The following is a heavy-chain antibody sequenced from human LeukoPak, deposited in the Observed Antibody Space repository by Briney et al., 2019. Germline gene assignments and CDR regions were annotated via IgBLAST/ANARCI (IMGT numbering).Heavy chain of an antibody. D-gene: IGHD1-26*01. CDR3: ARGHSANDHYYFDFWA. Sequence: PSETLSLTCAVYGDSFGDSYWSWIRQPPGKGLEWIGEINYSGNTNYNPSLKSRVTISIDTSKNQYSLKLRSVTAADTAVFSCARGHSANDHYYFDFWAWGQGAMVTVAS. CDR1: GDSFGDSY. CDR2: INYSGNT. J-gene: IGHJ5*02. V-gene: IGHV4-34*01.